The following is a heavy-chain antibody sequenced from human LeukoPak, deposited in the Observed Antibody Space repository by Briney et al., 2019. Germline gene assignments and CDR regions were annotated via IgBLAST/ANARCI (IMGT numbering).Heavy chain of an antibody. V-gene: IGHV4-34*01. CDR3: ARRLVDSGASQVSDD. Sequence: SETLSLTCAVYGGSFSGYYWSWIRQPPGKGLEWIGEIDDSGSVNCNPSLKNRVTLSVDTSKNQFSLRLSSVAAADTAVYYCARRLVDSGASQVSDDWGQGTLVTVSS. J-gene: IGHJ4*02. D-gene: IGHD2-15*01. CDR1: GGSFSGYY. CDR2: IDDSGSV.